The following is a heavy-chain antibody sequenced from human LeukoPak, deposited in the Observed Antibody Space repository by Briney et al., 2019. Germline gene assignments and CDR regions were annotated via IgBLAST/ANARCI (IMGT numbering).Heavy chain of an antibody. D-gene: IGHD2-15*01. J-gene: IGHJ4*02. V-gene: IGHV4-59*01. Sequence: SETLSLTCTVSGDSISSYYWSWIRQSPGKGLEWIGYIYYSGSTNYNPSLKSRVTISLDTSKNQFSLKLNSMTAADTAVYYCARNADPGGYSNWGQGTLVTVSS. CDR1: GDSISSYY. CDR3: ARNADPGGYSN. CDR2: IYYSGST.